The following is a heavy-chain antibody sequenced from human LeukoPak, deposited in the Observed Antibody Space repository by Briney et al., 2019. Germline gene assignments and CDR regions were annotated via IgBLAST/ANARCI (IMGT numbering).Heavy chain of an antibody. J-gene: IGHJ6*02. CDR1: GYSFTSYW. CDR2: IYPGDSDT. CDR3: ARGGSGSYYLDYYYGMDV. Sequence: GESLKISCKGSGYSFTSYWIGWVRQMPGKGLEWMGIIYPGDSDTRYSPSFQGQVTISADKSISTAYLQWSSLKASDTAMYYCARGGSGSYYLDYYYGMDVWGQGTTVTVSS. D-gene: IGHD3-10*01. V-gene: IGHV5-51*01.